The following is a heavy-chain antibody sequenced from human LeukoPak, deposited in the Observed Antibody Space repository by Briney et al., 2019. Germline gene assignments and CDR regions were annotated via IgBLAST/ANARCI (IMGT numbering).Heavy chain of an antibody. CDR1: GYTFTSYY. D-gene: IGHD4-17*01. V-gene: IGHV1-46*01. J-gene: IGHJ6*03. CDR2: INPSGGST. CDR3: ARDVGDYRRTYYYYYYMDV. Sequence: GASVKVSCKASGYTFTSYYTHWVRQAPGQGLEWMGIINPSGGSTSYAQKFQGRVTMTRDTSTSTVYMELSSLRSEDTAVYYCARDVGDYRRTYYYYYYMDVWGKGTTVTVSS.